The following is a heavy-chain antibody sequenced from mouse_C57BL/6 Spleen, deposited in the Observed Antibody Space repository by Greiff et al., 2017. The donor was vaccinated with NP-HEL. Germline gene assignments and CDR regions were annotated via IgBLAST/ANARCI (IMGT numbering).Heavy chain of an antibody. V-gene: IGHV14-3*01. Sequence: EVQLQQSVAELVRPGASVKLSCTASGFNIKNTYMHWVKQRPEQGLEWIGRIDPANGNTKYAPKFQGKATITADTSSTTAYLQISSLTSEDTAIYYCARGYYGSSYNFDYWGQGTTLTVSS. D-gene: IGHD1-1*01. CDR3: ARGYYGSSYNFDY. J-gene: IGHJ2*01. CDR2: IDPANGNT. CDR1: GFNIKNTY.